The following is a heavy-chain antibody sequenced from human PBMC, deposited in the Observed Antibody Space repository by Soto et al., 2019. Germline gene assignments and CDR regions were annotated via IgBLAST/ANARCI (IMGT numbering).Heavy chain of an antibody. D-gene: IGHD3-22*01. CDR2: IIPILGIA. Sequence: GASVKVSCKASGGTFSSYTISWVRQAPGQGLEWMGRIIPILGIANYAQKFQGRVTITADKSTSTAYMELSSLRSEDTAVYYCAFIRGYLTNWFDPWGQGTLVTVSS. CDR3: AFIRGYLTNWFDP. CDR1: GGTFSSYT. V-gene: IGHV1-69*02. J-gene: IGHJ5*02.